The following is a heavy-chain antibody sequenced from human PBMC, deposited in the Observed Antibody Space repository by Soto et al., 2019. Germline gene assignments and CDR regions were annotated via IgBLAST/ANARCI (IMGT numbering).Heavy chain of an antibody. Sequence: SVKVSCKASGGTFNNYPITWVRQAPGEGLEWMGGSIPIFGTANYAQKFQGRVTISVDESTSTAYMELSSLRSEDTAVYYCARGRGYSGDDHYYYFDMDGWGQGTTVTVSS. CDR1: GGTFNNYP. D-gene: IGHD5-12*01. CDR3: ARGRGYSGDDHYYYFDMDG. J-gene: IGHJ6*02. V-gene: IGHV1-69*13. CDR2: SIPIFGTA.